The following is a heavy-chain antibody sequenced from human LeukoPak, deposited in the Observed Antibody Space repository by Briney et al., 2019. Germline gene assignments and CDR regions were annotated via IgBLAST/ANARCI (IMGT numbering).Heavy chain of an antibody. V-gene: IGHV3-74*01. J-gene: IGHJ4*02. CDR1: GFTFSSYW. CDR3: ARGPQRYYDSSGYKFDY. Sequence: GGSLRLSCAASGFTFSSYWMHWVRQAPGKGLVWVSRINSDGSSTSYADSVKGRFTISRDNAKNTLYLQMNSLRAEDTAVYYCARGPQRYYDSSGYKFDYWGQGTLVTVSS. CDR2: INSDGSST. D-gene: IGHD3-22*01.